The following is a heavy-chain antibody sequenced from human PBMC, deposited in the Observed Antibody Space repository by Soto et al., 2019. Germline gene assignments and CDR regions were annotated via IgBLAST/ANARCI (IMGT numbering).Heavy chain of an antibody. V-gene: IGHV3-23*01. CDR2: ISGSGGST. CDR1: GFTFSSYA. D-gene: IGHD3-10*01. CDR3: ASQGVRGVISYYYYMDV. Sequence: GGSLRLSCAASGFTFSSYAMSWVRQAPGKGLEWVSAISGSGGSTYYADSVKGRFTISRGNSKNTLYLQMNSLRAEDTAVYYCASQGVRGVISYYYYMDVWGKGTTVTVSS. J-gene: IGHJ6*03.